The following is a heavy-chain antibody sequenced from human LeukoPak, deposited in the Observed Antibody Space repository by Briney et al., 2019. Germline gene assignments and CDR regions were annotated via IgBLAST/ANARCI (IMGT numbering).Heavy chain of an antibody. J-gene: IGHJ4*02. CDR3: AKAPTPTGFYMHS. D-gene: IGHD3-9*01. CDR1: GFTFSSYE. Sequence: GGSLRLSCAASGFTFSSYEMNWVRQAPGKGLEWVSYIGTSDSSTYSADSVKGRFTISRDNSKASLFLQMNSLRTEDTAFYYCAKAPTPTGFYMHSWGRGTLVTVSS. V-gene: IGHV3-48*03. CDR2: IGTSDSST.